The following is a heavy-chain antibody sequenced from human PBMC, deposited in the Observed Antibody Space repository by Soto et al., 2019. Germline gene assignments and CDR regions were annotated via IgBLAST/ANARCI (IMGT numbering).Heavy chain of an antibody. Sequence: EVQLVESGGGLVKPGGSLRLSCAASGFTFSNAWRSWVRQAPGKGLEWVGRIKSKTDGGTTDYAAPVKGRFTISRDDSKNTLYLQMNSLKTEDTAVYYCTTVPAAMRYYYYMDVWGKGTTVTVSS. D-gene: IGHD2-2*01. CDR3: TTVPAAMRYYYYMDV. J-gene: IGHJ6*03. CDR2: IKSKTDGGTT. CDR1: GFTFSNAW. V-gene: IGHV3-15*01.